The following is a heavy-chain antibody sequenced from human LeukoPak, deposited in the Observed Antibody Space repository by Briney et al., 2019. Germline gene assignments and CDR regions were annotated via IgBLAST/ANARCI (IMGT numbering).Heavy chain of an antibody. CDR3: ARHWWGPDIADAANWFDP. Sequence: RGESLKISCKGSGYSFSTYWIAWVRQMPGKGLEWMGTISPADSFTRYSPSFQGQVTMSADKSINTAYLQWSSLKASDTAMYYCARHWWGPDIADAANWFDPWGQGTLVTVTS. D-gene: IGHD6-13*01. CDR2: ISPADSFT. J-gene: IGHJ5*02. V-gene: IGHV5-51*01. CDR1: GYSFSTYW.